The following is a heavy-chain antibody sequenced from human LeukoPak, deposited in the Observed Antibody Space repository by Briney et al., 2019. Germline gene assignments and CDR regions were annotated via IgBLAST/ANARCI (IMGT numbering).Heavy chain of an antibody. CDR3: ARAAPYYYDSSGYFGN. D-gene: IGHD3-22*01. V-gene: IGHV4-59*01. J-gene: IGHJ1*01. CDR2: IYHSGST. CDR1: GGAISSYY. Sequence: SETLSLTCTVSGGAISSYYWSWIRQPPGKGLEWIGYIYHSGSTNYNPSLKSRVTISVDTSKNQFSLKLSSVTAADTAVYYCARAAPYYYDSSGYFGNWGQGTLVTVSS.